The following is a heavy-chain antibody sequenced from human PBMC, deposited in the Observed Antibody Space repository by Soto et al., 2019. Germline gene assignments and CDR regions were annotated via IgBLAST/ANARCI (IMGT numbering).Heavy chain of an antibody. V-gene: IGHV3-74*01. CDR1: GFTFSDYW. CDR3: ARASMGTLEY. Sequence: GGSLRLFCAASGFTFSDYWMYWVRQGPGEGLVWASRINRDGSVTNYVDSVKGRFTISRDNAKNTLYLQINSLRVEDTAVYYCARASMGTLEYWGQGSLLTVSS. J-gene: IGHJ4*02. CDR2: INRDGSVT. D-gene: IGHD7-27*01.